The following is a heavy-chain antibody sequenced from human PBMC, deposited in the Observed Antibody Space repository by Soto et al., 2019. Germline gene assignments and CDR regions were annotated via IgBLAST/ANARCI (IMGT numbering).Heavy chain of an antibody. Sequence: QVTLKKSGPVVVKPTETLTLTCTVSGFSLTNARLGVSWIRQPPGKALEWLAHIFSNDEKSYSTSLKNRLTISKDTSKSQVVLTMTNMDPVDSATYYCALIKDCSRTDCYLASFDPWGQGTLVTVSS. CDR3: ALIKDCSRTDCYLASFDP. J-gene: IGHJ5*02. D-gene: IGHD2-2*01. V-gene: IGHV2-26*01. CDR1: GFSLTNARLG. CDR2: IFSNDEK.